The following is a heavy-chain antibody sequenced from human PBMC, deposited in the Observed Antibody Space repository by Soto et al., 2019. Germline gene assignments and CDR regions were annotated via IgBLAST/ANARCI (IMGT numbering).Heavy chain of an antibody. Sequence: QVQLVQSGAEVKKPGASVKVSCKASGYTFTSYGISWVRQAPGQGLEWMGWISAYNGNTNYAQKLQGRVTMTTDTSTSTAYVELRGLRSDDTAVYYCARGPARHFGYGDSYLGYWGQGTLVTVSS. V-gene: IGHV1-18*01. D-gene: IGHD4-17*01. CDR2: ISAYNGNT. CDR1: GYTFTSYG. CDR3: ARGPARHFGYGDSYLGY. J-gene: IGHJ4*02.